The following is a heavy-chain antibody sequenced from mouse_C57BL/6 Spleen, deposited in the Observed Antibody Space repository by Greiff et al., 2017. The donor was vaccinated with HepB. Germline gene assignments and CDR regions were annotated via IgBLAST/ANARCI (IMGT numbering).Heavy chain of an antibody. J-gene: IGHJ3*01. Sequence: QVQLKQSGAELVKPGASVKISCKASGYAFSSYWMNWVKQRPGKGLEWIGQIYPGDGDTNYNGKFKGKATLTADKSSSTAYMQLSSLTSEDSAVYFCALPIYDGYPFAYWGQGTLVTVSA. V-gene: IGHV1-80*01. D-gene: IGHD2-3*01. CDR3: ALPIYDGYPFAY. CDR1: GYAFSSYW. CDR2: IYPGDGDT.